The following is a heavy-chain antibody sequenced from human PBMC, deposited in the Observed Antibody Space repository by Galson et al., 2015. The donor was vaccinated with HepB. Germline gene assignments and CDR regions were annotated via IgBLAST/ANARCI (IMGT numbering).Heavy chain of an antibody. J-gene: IGHJ5*01. D-gene: IGHD5-24*01. Sequence: SVKVSCKASGYTFTNSGICWVRQAPGQGLEWMGWINTNTGSPTYAQGFTGRFVFSLDTSVSTAYLQITNLKAGDTAVYYCARGQSPAFYSWGQGTLVTVSS. CDR2: INTNTGSP. V-gene: IGHV7-4-1*02. CDR1: GYTFTNSG. CDR3: ARGQSPAFYS.